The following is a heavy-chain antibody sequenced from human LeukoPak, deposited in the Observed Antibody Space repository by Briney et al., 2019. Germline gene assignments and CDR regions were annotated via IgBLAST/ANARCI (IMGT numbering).Heavy chain of an antibody. V-gene: IGHV4-59*01. CDR3: ARARYSSSAFDY. Sequence: PSETLSLTCTVSGGSTSSYYWSWIQQPPGKGLEWIGYIYYSGSTNYNPSLKSRVTISLETSKNRFSLILSSVTAADTAVYYCARARYSSSAFDYWGQGTLVTVSS. CDR1: GGSTSSYY. J-gene: IGHJ4*02. CDR2: IYYSGST. D-gene: IGHD6-6*01.